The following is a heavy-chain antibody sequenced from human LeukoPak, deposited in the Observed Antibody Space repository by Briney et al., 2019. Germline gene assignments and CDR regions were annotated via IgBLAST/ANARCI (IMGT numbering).Heavy chain of an antibody. J-gene: IGHJ4*02. V-gene: IGHV4-38-2*01. CDR2: IYHSGST. D-gene: IGHD2-2*01. CDR3: ARVTRVFQLPAAMPEC. Sequence: SETLSLTCAVSGYSLSSGYYWGWIRPPPGKGLEWIGSIYHSGSTYYNPSLKSRVTISVDTSKNQFSLKLSSVTAADTAVYYCARVTRVFQLPAAMPECWGQGTLVTVSS. CDR1: GYSLSSGYY.